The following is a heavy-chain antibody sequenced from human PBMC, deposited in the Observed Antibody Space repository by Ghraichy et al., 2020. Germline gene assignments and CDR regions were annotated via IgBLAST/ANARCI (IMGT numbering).Heavy chain of an antibody. CDR1: GGSFSGYY. J-gene: IGHJ6*02. CDR2: INHSGST. V-gene: IGHV4-34*01. CDR3: VRGVMVRGVGVGYYYYYGMDV. D-gene: IGHD3-10*01. Sequence: SETLSLTCAVYGGSFSGYYWSWIRQPPGKGLEWIGEINHSGSTNYNPSLKSRVTISVDTSKNQFSLKLSSVTAADTAVYYCVRGVMVRGVGVGYYYYYGMDVWGQGTTVTVSS.